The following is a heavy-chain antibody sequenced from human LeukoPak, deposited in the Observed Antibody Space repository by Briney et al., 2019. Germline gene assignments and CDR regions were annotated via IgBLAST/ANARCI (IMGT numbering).Heavy chain of an antibody. Sequence: SETLSLTCTVSGGSISSYYWSWIRQPPGKGLEWIGYIYYSGSTNYNPSLKSRVTISVDTSKNQFSLKLSSVTAADTAVYYCARDSGIYSRAFDIWGQGTMVTVSS. J-gene: IGHJ3*02. CDR1: GGSISSYY. D-gene: IGHD1-26*01. V-gene: IGHV4-59*01. CDR2: IYYSGST. CDR3: ARDSGIYSRAFDI.